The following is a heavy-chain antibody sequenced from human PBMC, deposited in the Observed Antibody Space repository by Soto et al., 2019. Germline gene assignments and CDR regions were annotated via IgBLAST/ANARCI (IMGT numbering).Heavy chain of an antibody. CDR2: ISAYNGNT. J-gene: IGHJ6*02. CDR3: AREPYSSSWYYYYYGMDV. V-gene: IGHV1-18*01. CDR1: GGTFISYT. D-gene: IGHD6-13*01. Sequence: ASVKVSCKASGGTFISYTISWVRQAPGQGLEWMGRISAYNGNTNYAQKLQGRVTMTTDTSTSTAYMELRSLRSDDTAVYYCAREPYSSSWYYYYYGMDVWGQGTTVTVSS.